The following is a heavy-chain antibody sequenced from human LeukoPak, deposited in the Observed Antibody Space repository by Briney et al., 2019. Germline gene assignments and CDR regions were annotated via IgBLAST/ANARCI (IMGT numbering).Heavy chain of an antibody. D-gene: IGHD3-16*02. CDR3: ARGAGGVIVYFDY. CDR2: IKQDGSEK. V-gene: IGHV3-7*01. J-gene: IGHJ4*02. CDR1: GFTFSSYW. Sequence: GGSLRLSCAASGFTFSSYWMSWVRQAPGKGLEWVANIKQDGSEKYYVDSVKGRFTISRDNAKNSLYLQMNSLRAEDTAVYYCARGAGGVIVYFDYWGQGTLVTVSS.